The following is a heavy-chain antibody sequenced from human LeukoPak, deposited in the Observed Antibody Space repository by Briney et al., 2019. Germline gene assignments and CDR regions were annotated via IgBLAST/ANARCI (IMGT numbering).Heavy chain of an antibody. V-gene: IGHV4-59*01. J-gene: IGHJ4*02. D-gene: IGHD5-12*01. CDR1: GGSLSSYY. Sequence: SETLSLTCTVSGGSLSSYYWSWIRQPPGKRLEWIGYIYHSGSTNYNPSLKSRLTISVDTSKNQFSLMLSSVTAADTAVYYCAREGYSGSDSNLWGQGTLVTVSS. CDR3: AREGYSGSDSNL. CDR2: IYHSGST.